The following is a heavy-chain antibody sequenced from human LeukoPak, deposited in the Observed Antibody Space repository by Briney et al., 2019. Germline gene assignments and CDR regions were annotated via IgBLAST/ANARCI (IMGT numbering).Heavy chain of an antibody. CDR1: GGTFSSYA. Sequence: ASVKVSCKASGGTFSSYAISWVRQAPGQGLEWMGWISAYNGNTNYAQKLQGRVTMTTDTSTSTAYMELRSLRSDDTAVYYCARDAPSGSYYFDYWGQGTLVTVSS. J-gene: IGHJ4*02. CDR2: ISAYNGNT. V-gene: IGHV1-18*01. CDR3: ARDAPSGSYYFDY. D-gene: IGHD1-26*01.